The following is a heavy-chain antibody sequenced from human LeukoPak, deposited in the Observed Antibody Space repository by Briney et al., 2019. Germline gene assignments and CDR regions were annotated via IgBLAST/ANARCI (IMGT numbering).Heavy chain of an antibody. CDR2: IYPGDSDT. V-gene: IGHV5-51*01. Sequence: LGESLKTSCKGSGYSFTSYWIGWVRQMPGKGLEWMGIIYPGDSDTRYSPSFQGQVTISADKSISTAYLQWSSLKASDTAMYYCARALGYCSGGSCWPDYWGQGTLVTVSS. CDR1: GYSFTSYW. J-gene: IGHJ4*02. CDR3: ARALGYCSGGSCWPDY. D-gene: IGHD2-15*01.